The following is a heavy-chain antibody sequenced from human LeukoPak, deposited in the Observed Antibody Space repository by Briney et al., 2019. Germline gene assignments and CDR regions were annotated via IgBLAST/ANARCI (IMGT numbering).Heavy chain of an antibody. Sequence: ASVKVSCKASGDTFTRYYMHCVRQTPGQRLEWMGWISAYNGNTNYAQKVQGRVTMTTDTSTSTAYMELRSLRSDDTAVYYCARGLQENLAWLTAFSAFDIWGQGTMVTVSS. CDR1: GDTFTRYY. CDR2: ISAYNGNT. D-gene: IGHD6-19*01. CDR3: ARGLQENLAWLTAFSAFDI. J-gene: IGHJ3*02. V-gene: IGHV1-18*04.